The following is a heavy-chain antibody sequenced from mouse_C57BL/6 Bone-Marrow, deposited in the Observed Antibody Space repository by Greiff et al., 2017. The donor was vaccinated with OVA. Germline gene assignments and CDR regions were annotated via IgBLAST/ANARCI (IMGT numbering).Heavy chain of an antibody. CDR3: ARDYYAQDVDY. V-gene: IGHV5-17*01. Sequence: EVQLVESGGGLVKPGGSLKLSCAASGFTFSDYGMHWVRQAPEKGLEWVAYISSGSSTIYYADTVKGRFTFSRDNASNTLFLQMTSLRSEDTAMEYGARDYYAQDVDYWGQGTTLTVSS. J-gene: IGHJ2*01. D-gene: IGHD1-1*01. CDR2: ISSGSSTI. CDR1: GFTFSDYG.